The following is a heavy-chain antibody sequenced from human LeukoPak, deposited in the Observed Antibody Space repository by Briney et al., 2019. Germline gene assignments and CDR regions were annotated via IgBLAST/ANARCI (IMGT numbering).Heavy chain of an antibody. V-gene: IGHV3-33*01. Sequence: QSGGSLRLSCAASGFTFSSHGMHWVRQAPGKGLEWVAVIWYDGSNKYYADSVKGRFTISRDNSKNTLYLQMNSLRAEDTAVYYCARDSKYCSGGSCYYGYYYYYGMDVWGQGTTVTVSS. CDR2: IWYDGSNK. CDR3: ARDSKYCSGGSCYYGYYYYYGMDV. J-gene: IGHJ6*02. D-gene: IGHD2-15*01. CDR1: GFTFSSHG.